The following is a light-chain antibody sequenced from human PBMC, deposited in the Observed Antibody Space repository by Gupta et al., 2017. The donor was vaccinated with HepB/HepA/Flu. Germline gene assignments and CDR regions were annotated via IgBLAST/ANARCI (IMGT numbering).Light chain of an antibody. V-gene: IGKV3-15*01. CDR3: QQGKNWPPIT. Sequence: ETVMTQSPATLSVSPGGRATLSCRASQSISSNLAWYQQKPGQAPRLLIYDASTRATGIPARFSGSGSGTEFTLTISSLLSEDFAVYYCQQGKNWPPITFGRGTKVEIE. CDR2: DAS. J-gene: IGKJ4*01. CDR1: QSISSN.